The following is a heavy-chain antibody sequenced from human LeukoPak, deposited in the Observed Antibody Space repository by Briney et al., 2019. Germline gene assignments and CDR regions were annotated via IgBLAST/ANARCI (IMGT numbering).Heavy chain of an antibody. CDR1: GFTFDDYI. V-gene: IGHV3-43*01. Sequence: AGGSLRLSCAASGFTFDDYIMHWARQAPGKGLEWVSLISWDGDTTYYADSVKGRFTSSRDNSKNSLFLQMNSLRTEDTALYYCAKARGLIGGAFDIWGQGTMVTVSS. J-gene: IGHJ3*02. CDR3: AKARGLIGGAFDI. CDR2: ISWDGDTT. D-gene: IGHD3-22*01.